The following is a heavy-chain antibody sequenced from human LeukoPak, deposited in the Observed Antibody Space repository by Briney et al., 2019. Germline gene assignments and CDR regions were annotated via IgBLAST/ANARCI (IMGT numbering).Heavy chain of an antibody. V-gene: IGHV1-46*01. CDR1: GYTFTYYS. Sequence: GASVKVSCKSSGYTFTYYSMHWVRQAPGQGLEWMGIINPTDGSASYAQKFQGRVTMTRDMSTSTVYMALGSLSSEDRAVYYCARGHGSGYTNWFDPWGQRTLVTVSS. D-gene: IGHD3-10*01. CDR2: INPTDGSA. CDR3: ARGHGSGYTNWFDP. J-gene: IGHJ5*01.